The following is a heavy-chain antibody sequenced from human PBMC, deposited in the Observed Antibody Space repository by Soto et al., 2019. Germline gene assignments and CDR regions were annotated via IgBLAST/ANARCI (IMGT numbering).Heavy chain of an antibody. D-gene: IGHD2-2*01. CDR2: IYYSGST. CDR3: ARHVVPAANYFDY. Sequence: SETLSLTCTVSGGSISSYYWSWIRQPPGKGLEWIAYIYYSGSTNYNPSLKSRVTISLDTSKNHFSLKLSSVTAADTAVYYCARHVVPAANYFDYWGQGTLVTVS. CDR1: GGSISSYY. J-gene: IGHJ4*02. V-gene: IGHV4-59*08.